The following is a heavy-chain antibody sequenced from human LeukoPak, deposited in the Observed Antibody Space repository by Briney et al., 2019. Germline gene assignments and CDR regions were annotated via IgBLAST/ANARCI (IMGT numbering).Heavy chain of an antibody. CDR3: ARELYVYYFDY. J-gene: IGHJ4*02. CDR2: IWNDGSNK. Sequence: GGSLRLSCAASGSTFSSYGMHRVRQAPGKGREWVAVIWNDGSNKYYADSVKGRFTISRDNSKNTLYLQMNSLRAADTAVYYCARELYVYYFDYWGQGTLVTVSS. D-gene: IGHD3-3*01. CDR1: GSTFSSYG. V-gene: IGHV3-33*01.